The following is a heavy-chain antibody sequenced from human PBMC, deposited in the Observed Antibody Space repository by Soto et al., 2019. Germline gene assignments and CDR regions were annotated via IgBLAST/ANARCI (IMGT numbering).Heavy chain of an antibody. J-gene: IGHJ6*02. CDR1: GYSFTSYW. D-gene: IGHD3-3*01. V-gene: IGHV5-51*01. Sequence: PGESLKISCKGSGYSFTSYWIGWVRQMPGKGLEWMGIIYPGDSDTRYSPSFQGQVTISADKSISTAYLQWSSLKASDTAMYYCARVGGSGYQLGGQDYYYGMDVWGQGTTVTVSS. CDR3: ARVGGSGYQLGGQDYYYGMDV. CDR2: IYPGDSDT.